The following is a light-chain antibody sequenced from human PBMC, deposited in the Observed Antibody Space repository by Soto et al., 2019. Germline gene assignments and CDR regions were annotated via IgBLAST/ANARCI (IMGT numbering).Light chain of an antibody. CDR3: QQYDNSLT. J-gene: IGKJ5*01. CDR1: QSVSSNN. V-gene: IGKV3-20*01. CDR2: GAS. Sequence: IVLTQSPGTLSLSPGETATLSCRASQSVSSNNLAWYHQKPGQTTSLLIYGASTRATGIQDRFSGSGSGTDFTLTISRLEPEDFTVYYCQQYDNSLTFGQGTRLEIE.